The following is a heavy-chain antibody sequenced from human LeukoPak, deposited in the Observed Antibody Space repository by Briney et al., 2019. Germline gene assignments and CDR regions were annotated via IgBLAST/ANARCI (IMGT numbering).Heavy chain of an antibody. CDR3: ARGMRAVAGTDYYYYMDV. CDR2: ISAYNGNT. CDR1: GYTFTNSG. J-gene: IGHJ6*03. D-gene: IGHD6-19*01. V-gene: IGHV1-18*01. Sequence: ASVKVSCKASGYTFTNSGISWVRQAPGQGLEWMGWISAYNGNTNYAQKFQGRVTMTTDTFTSTAYMELRSLRSDDTAVYYCARGMRAVAGTDYYYYMDVWGKGTTVTVSS.